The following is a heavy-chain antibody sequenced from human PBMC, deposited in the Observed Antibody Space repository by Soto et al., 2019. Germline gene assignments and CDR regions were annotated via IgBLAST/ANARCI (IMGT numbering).Heavy chain of an antibody. V-gene: IGHV1-58*02. J-gene: IGHJ6*02. CDR3: SADHPHLAMGWPV. CDR2: IVIVSGST. Sequence: QMQLVQSGPEVKEPGTSVRVACRASGFDFGSFGIQFLRQTRGRGLEWIGWIVIVSGSTNYARHFQGRVAISRDTSANTAYLDLYDLKSYDTAEYFCSADHPHLAMGWPVWGQGTTVTVSS. D-gene: IGHD1-26*01. CDR1: GFDFGSFG.